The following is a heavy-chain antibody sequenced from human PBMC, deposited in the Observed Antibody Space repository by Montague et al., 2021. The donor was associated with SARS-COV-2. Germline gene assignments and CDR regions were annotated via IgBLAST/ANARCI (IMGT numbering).Heavy chain of an antibody. CDR3: ARGSSVWGVTVSAELDY. V-gene: IGHV4-34*01. Sequence: SETLSLTCVVYGGSFSGYYWRWIRQPPEKGLVWIGEINQSGRTNNNPSLKSRVIISVDTSKNQFSLKLSSVTAADTAVYYCARGSSVWGVTVSAELDYWGQGILVIVSS. CDR1: GGSFSGYY. D-gene: IGHD3-10*01. CDR2: INQSGRT. J-gene: IGHJ4*02.